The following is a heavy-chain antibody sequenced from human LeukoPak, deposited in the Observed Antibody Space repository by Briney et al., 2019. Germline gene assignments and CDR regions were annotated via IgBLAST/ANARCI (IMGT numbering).Heavy chain of an antibody. CDR1: GYTFTSYD. Sequence: ASVKVSCKASGYTFTSYDIDWVRQATGQGLEWMGWMNPNSGNTGYAQKFQGRVTITRNTSISTAYMELSSLRSEDTAVYYCAREGIAAAGSDAFDIWGQGTMVTVSS. CDR3: AREGIAAAGSDAFDI. D-gene: IGHD6-13*01. J-gene: IGHJ3*02. CDR2: MNPNSGNT. V-gene: IGHV1-8*03.